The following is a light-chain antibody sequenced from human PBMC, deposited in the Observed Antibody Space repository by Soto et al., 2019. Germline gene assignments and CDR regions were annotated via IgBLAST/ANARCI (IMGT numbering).Light chain of an antibody. CDR1: QSVSSY. CDR3: QQRSNWPPK. V-gene: IGKV3-11*01. Sequence: EIVLPHSPASLSLSPLAFVTLSCMASQSVSSYLAWYQQKPGQAPRLLIYDASSRATGIPARFSGSGSGTDFTLTISSLEPEDFAVYYCQQRSNWPPKFGQGTKVDNK. J-gene: IGKJ1*01. CDR2: DAS.